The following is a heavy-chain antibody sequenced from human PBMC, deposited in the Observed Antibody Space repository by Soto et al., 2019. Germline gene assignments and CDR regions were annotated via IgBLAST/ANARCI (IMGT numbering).Heavy chain of an antibody. CDR3: ARALDFWSADFDY. D-gene: IGHD3-3*01. CDR2: IKYDGSDK. Sequence: GGSLRLSCAASGFTSSRYWMTWVRQAPGKGLEWVANIKYDGSDKYYVDSVKGRFTISRDNAKNSLYLQMDSLRVEDTAVYYGARALDFWSADFDYWGQGTLVTVSS. CDR1: GFTSSRYW. J-gene: IGHJ4*02. V-gene: IGHV3-7*01.